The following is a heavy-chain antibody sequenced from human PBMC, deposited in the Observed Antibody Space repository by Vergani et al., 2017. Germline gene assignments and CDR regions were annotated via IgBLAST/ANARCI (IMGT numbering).Heavy chain of an antibody. CDR1: GGSFSGYY. V-gene: IGHV4-34*01. J-gene: IGHJ6*03. Sequence: QVQLQQWGAGLLKPSETLSLTCAVYGGSFSGYYWSWIRQPPGKGLEWIVEINHSGSTNYNPSLKSRVTISVDTSKNQLSLKLSSVTAADTAVYYCARWGWKYQLLLPPYYMDVWGKGTTVTVSS. CDR2: INHSGST. D-gene: IGHD2-2*01. CDR3: ARWGWKYQLLLPPYYMDV.